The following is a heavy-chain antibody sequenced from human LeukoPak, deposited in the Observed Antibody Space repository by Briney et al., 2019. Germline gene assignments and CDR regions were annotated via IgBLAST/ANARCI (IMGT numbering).Heavy chain of an antibody. CDR2: IYTSGST. D-gene: IGHD3-3*01. V-gene: IGHV4-4*07. J-gene: IGHJ6*02. Sequence: PSETLSLTCTVSGGSISSYYWSWIRQPAGKGLEWIGRIYTSGSTNYNPPLKSRVTMSVDTSKNQFSLKLSSVTAADTAVYYCATSGGAPYYDFWSGTYGMDVWGQGTTVTVSS. CDR3: ATSGGAPYYDFWSGTYGMDV. CDR1: GGSISSYY.